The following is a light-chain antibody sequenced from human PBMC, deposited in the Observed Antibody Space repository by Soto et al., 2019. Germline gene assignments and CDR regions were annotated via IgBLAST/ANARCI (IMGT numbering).Light chain of an antibody. CDR2: AAS. J-gene: IGKJ2*01. CDR3: QQSYSTPYT. CDR1: QSMSSY. Sequence: DIQMTQSPSSLSASVGDRVTITCRASQSMSSYLTWYQQKPGKAPKLLIYAASSLQSGVPSRFSGSGSGTDFTLTISSLHPEDFATYYCQQSYSTPYTFGQGTKMEIK. V-gene: IGKV1-39*01.